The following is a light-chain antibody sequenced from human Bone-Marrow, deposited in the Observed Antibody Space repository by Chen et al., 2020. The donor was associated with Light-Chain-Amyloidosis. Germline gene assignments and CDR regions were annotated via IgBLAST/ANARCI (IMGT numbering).Light chain of an antibody. V-gene: IGLV3-21*02. CDR1: NIGSTS. J-gene: IGLJ3*02. CDR3: QVWDRSSDRPV. CDR2: DDS. Sequence: SYLLTQPSSVSVAPVQTLTIACGGNNIGSTSVHWYQQTPGQAPLLVVYDDSDRPSGIPERLSGSNSGNTATLTISRVEAGDEADYYCQVWDRSSDRPVFGGGTKLTVL.